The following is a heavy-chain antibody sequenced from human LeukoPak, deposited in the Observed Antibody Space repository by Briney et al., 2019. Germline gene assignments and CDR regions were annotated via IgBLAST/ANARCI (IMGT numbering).Heavy chain of an antibody. J-gene: IGHJ6*02. V-gene: IGHV1-8*01. CDR2: MNPNSGNT. Sequence: VASVKVSCKASGYTFTSYDINWVRQATGQGLEWMGWMNPNSGNTGYAQKFQGRVTMTRNTSISTAYMELSSLRSEDTAVYYCARGESYDILTGYYRIYYYGMDVWAKGPRSPSP. CDR3: ARGESYDILTGYYRIYYYGMDV. D-gene: IGHD3-9*01. CDR1: GYTFTSYD.